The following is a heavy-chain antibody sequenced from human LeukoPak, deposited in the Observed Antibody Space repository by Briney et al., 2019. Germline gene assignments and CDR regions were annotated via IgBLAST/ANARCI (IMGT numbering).Heavy chain of an antibody. Sequence: GRSLRLSCAASGFTFSSYGMHWVRQAPGKGLEWVAVIWYDGSNKYYADSVKGRFTISRDNSKNTLYLQMNGLRAEDTAVYYCARAGRLGLRLGELSPAGYWGQGTLVTVSS. D-gene: IGHD3-16*02. CDR2: IWYDGSNK. CDR3: ARAGRLGLRLGELSPAGY. CDR1: GFTFSSYG. J-gene: IGHJ4*02. V-gene: IGHV3-33*01.